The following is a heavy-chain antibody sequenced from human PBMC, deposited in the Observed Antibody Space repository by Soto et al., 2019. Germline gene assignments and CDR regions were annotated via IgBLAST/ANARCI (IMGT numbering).Heavy chain of an antibody. CDR3: ARDLYYDSSGSVNAFDI. CDR2: IIPIFGTA. J-gene: IGHJ3*02. D-gene: IGHD3-22*01. V-gene: IGHV1-69*13. Sequence: SVTVSCKASGGTFSSYASSWVRQAPGQGLEWMGGIIPIFGTANYAQKFQGRVTITADESTSTAYMELSSLRSEDTAVYYCARDLYYDSSGSVNAFDIWGQGTMVTVSS. CDR1: GGTFSSYA.